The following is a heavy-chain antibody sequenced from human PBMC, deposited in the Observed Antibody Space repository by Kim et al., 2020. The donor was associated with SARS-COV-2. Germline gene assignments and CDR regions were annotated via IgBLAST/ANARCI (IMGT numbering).Heavy chain of an antibody. CDR1: GFAFSSYF. V-gene: IGHV3-7*01. Sequence: GGSLRLSCVGSGFAFSSYFMSWARQAPGKGLEWVATIKRDGTEKYYVDSVKGRFTISRDNAKNTLYLQMNRLGAGDTAVYYCARDHYTSGHLVFDYWGQG. J-gene: IGHJ4*02. D-gene: IGHD4-4*01. CDR3: ARDHYTSGHLVFDY. CDR2: IKRDGTEK.